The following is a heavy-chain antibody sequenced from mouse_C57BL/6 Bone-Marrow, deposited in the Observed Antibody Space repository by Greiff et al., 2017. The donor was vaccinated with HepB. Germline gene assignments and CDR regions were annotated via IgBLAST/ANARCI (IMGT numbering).Heavy chain of an antibody. CDR2: ISNGGGST. CDR1: GFTFSDYY. CDR3: ARHSSIYYDYGYAMDY. J-gene: IGHJ4*01. D-gene: IGHD2-4*01. Sequence: EVKLMESGGGLVQPGGSLKLSCAASGFTFSDYYMYWVRQTPEKRLEWVAYISNGGGSTYYPDTVKGRFTISRDNAKNTLYLQMSRLKSEDTAMYYCARHSSIYYDYGYAMDYWGQGTSVTVSS. V-gene: IGHV5-12*01.